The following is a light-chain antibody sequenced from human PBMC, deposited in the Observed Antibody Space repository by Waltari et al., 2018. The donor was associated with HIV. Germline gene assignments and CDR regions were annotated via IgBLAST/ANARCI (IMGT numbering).Light chain of an antibody. CDR1: STDVGSYDL. J-gene: IGLJ2*01. CDR3: CSYAISRTSVI. CDR2: EVT. Sequence: QSALTQPASVSGSPGQSITISCTGTSTDVGSYDLVSWYQQHSGKAPKLLIFEVTKRPSGTSDRFSGSKSGNTASLTSSGLQAEDEADYYCCSYAISRTSVIFGGGTRVAV. V-gene: IGLV2-23*02.